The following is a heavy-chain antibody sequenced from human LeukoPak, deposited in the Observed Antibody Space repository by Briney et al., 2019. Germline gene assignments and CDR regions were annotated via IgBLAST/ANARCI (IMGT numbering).Heavy chain of an antibody. D-gene: IGHD3-16*01. CDR1: GFIFSEYY. Sequence: GGSLRLSCSASGFIFSEYYMTWIRQAPGKGLEWVSTIKGTGLTTYYADSVKGRFTISRDNAKNTVFLQMGSLRADDTAMYYCARAGELRYMDVWGKGTAVTVSS. V-gene: IGHV3-11*01. J-gene: IGHJ6*03. CDR2: IKGTGLTT. CDR3: ARAGELRYMDV.